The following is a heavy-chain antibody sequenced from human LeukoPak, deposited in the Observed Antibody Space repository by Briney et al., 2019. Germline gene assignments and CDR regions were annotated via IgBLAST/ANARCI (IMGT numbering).Heavy chain of an antibody. CDR3: ARDAVPAAISQPKPDDY. CDR1: GFTFSDYY. D-gene: IGHD2-2*01. CDR2: ISSSGSTI. J-gene: IGHJ4*02. V-gene: IGHV3-11*04. Sequence: PGGSLRLSCAASGFTFSDYYMSWIRQAPGKGLEWVSYISSSGSTIYYADSVKGRFTISRDNAKNSLYLQMNSLRAEDTAVYYCARDAVPAAISQPKPDDYWGQGTLVTVSS.